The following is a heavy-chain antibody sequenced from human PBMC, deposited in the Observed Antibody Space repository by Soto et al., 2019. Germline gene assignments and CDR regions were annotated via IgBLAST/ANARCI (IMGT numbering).Heavy chain of an antibody. Sequence: ASVKGYCAASGYTFTSYYMHWVRQAPGQGLEWMGIINPSGGSTSYAQKFQGRVTMTRDTSTSTVYMELSSLRSEDTAVYYCARDWGYCSSTSCRYNWFDPWGQGTLVTVSS. CDR1: GYTFTSYY. J-gene: IGHJ5*02. D-gene: IGHD2-2*01. CDR2: INPSGGST. CDR3: ARDWGYCSSTSCRYNWFDP. V-gene: IGHV1-46*01.